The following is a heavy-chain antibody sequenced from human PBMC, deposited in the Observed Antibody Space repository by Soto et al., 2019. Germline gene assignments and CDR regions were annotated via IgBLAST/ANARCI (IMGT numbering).Heavy chain of an antibody. Sequence: ASVKVSCKASGYTFTGYAMHWVRQAPGQGLEWMGWINAGNGNTKYSQKLQGRVTLTRDTSTSTAYMELRSLRSDDTAVYYCARDYGDYFLFTLHYWGQGTLVTVSS. D-gene: IGHD4-17*01. J-gene: IGHJ4*02. V-gene: IGHV1-3*01. CDR2: INAGNGNT. CDR1: GYTFTGYA. CDR3: ARDYGDYFLFTLHY.